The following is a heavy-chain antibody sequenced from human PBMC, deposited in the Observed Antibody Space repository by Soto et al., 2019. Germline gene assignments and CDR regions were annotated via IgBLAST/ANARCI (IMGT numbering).Heavy chain of an antibody. V-gene: IGHV4-39*01. Sequence: PSETLSLTCTVSGGSISSSSYYWGWIRQPPRKGLEWIGSIYCSGSTYYNPSLKSRVTISVHTYKNQFSLKLSSVTAADTAVYYCARLRYGSGWASGGYFDYWGQGTLVTVSS. CDR2: IYCSGST. CDR1: GGSISSSSYY. J-gene: IGHJ4*02. D-gene: IGHD6-19*01. CDR3: ARLRYGSGWASGGYFDY.